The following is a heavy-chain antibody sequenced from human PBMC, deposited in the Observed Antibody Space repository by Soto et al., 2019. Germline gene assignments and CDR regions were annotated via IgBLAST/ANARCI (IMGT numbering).Heavy chain of an antibody. CDR3: ARRRGFPYYYGMDV. D-gene: IGHD5-12*01. J-gene: IGHJ6*02. CDR2: MYYYSGST. V-gene: IGHV4-59*12. CDR1: GDSISSYF. Sequence: SETLSLTCTVSGDSISSYFWSWIRQPPGKGLEWIGYMYYYSGSTNYNPSLKSRVTISVDRSKNQFSLKLSSVTAADTAVYYCARRRGFPYYYGMDVWGQGTTVTVSS.